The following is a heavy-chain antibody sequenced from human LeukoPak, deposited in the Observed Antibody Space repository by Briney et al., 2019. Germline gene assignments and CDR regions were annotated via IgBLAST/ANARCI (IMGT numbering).Heavy chain of an antibody. CDR1: GFTFSSYS. J-gene: IGHJ4*02. D-gene: IGHD6-19*01. CDR3: ARLIAVAGTCFDY. CDR2: INHSGST. V-gene: IGHV4-34*01. Sequence: GSLRLSCAASGFTFSSYSMNWVRQPPGKGLEWIGEINHSGSTNYNPSLKSRVTISVDTSKNQFSLKLSSVTAADTAVYYCARLIAVAGTCFDYWGQGTLVTVSS.